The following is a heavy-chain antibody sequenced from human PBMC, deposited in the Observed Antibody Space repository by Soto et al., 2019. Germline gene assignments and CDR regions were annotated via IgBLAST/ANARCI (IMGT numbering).Heavy chain of an antibody. D-gene: IGHD3-3*01. CDR3: TTESDFWSGYYAFDY. CDR2: IKSKTDGGTT. J-gene: IGHJ4*02. CDR1: GFTFSNAW. Sequence: PVGSLRLSCAASGFTFSNAWMSWVRQAPGKGLEWVGRIKSKTDGGTTDYAAPVKGRFTISRDDSKNTLYLQMNSLKTEDTAVYYCTTESDFWSGYYAFDYWGQGTLVTVSS. V-gene: IGHV3-15*01.